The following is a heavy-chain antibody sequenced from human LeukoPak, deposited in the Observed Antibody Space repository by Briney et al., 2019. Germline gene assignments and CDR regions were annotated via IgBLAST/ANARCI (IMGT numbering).Heavy chain of an antibody. V-gene: IGHV4-34*12. D-gene: IGHD3-16*01. J-gene: IGHJ4*02. CDR1: GGSFSGYY. CDR2: INSGNT. CDR3: GRSAGFVHFDH. Sequence: SETLSLTCAVYGGSFSGYYWVWIRQPPGKELEWIGSINSGNTYYNPSVKSRVTISVDTSKDQFSLKVTSVTAADTALYYCGRSAGFVHFDHWGQGTLVTVSS.